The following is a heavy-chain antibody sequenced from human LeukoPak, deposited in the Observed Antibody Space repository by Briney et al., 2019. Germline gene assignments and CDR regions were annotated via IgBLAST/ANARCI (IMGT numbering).Heavy chain of an antibody. CDR2: IYYSGST. J-gene: IGHJ4*02. CDR3: AREVTVWLGDLHGDFFDY. Sequence: DPSETLSLTCTVSGGSICSYYWTWIRQPPGKGLERIGSIYYSGSTNYNPSLKSRVTISVDTSNNQFSLRLSSVTAADTAVYYCAREVTVWLGDLHGDFFDYWGQGLLVTVSP. CDR1: GGSICSYY. D-gene: IGHD3-10*01. V-gene: IGHV4-59*01.